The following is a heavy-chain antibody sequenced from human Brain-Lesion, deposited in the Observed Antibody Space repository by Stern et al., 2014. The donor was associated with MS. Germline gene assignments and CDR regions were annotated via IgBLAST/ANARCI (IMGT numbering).Heavy chain of an antibody. CDR2: IYHSGGT. D-gene: IGHD1-14*01. CDR3: ARELPDLNAFDI. J-gene: IGHJ3*02. V-gene: IGHV4-4*02. CDR1: GGSISSSNW. Sequence: VQLVESGPGLVKPSGTLSLTCAVSGGSISSSNWWRWVRPSPGKGLEGIGEIYHSGGTKYSPSFESRVIISVDKSKNQFSLKLSYVTAADTAVYYCARELPDLNAFDIWGQGTMVTVSS.